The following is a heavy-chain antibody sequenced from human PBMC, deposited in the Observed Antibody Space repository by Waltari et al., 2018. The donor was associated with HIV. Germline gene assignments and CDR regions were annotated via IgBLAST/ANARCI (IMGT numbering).Heavy chain of an antibody. D-gene: IGHD1-26*01. CDR2: INSGNGNS. CDR1: GYNFTSYT. V-gene: IGHV1-3*01. J-gene: IGHJ4*01. CDR3: ARSGIVRGRGYELLAF. Sequence: QVLLVQSGTEVKKPGASVTISCKASGYNFTSYTVHWVRQAPGRGLEWLGWINSGNGNSEYSPGFQDRLTMTRDISAGTSYFLLSGLTSDDTSVYFCARSGIVRGRGYELLAFWGQGT.